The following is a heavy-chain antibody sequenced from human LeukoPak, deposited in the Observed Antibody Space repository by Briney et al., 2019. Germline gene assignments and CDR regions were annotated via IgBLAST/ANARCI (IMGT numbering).Heavy chain of an antibody. Sequence: SGGSLRLSCAASGFTFSSYAMSWVRQAPGKGLEWVSAISGSGGSTYYADSVKGRFTISRDNSKNTLYLQMNSLRAEDTAVYYCANDSSGWYGYYYYGRDVWGPGNTVTVSS. J-gene: IGHJ6*02. CDR1: GFTFSSYA. CDR2: ISGSGGST. CDR3: ANDSSGWYGYYYYGRDV. D-gene: IGHD6-19*01. V-gene: IGHV3-23*01.